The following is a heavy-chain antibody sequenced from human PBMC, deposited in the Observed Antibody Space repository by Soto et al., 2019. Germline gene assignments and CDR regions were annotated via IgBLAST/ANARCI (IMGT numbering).Heavy chain of an antibody. D-gene: IGHD1-1*01. J-gene: IGHJ6*02. CDR1: GFTFSSYG. V-gene: IGHV3-30*18. CDR3: AKPLEDYYYYYGMDV. CDR2: ISYDGSNK. Sequence: GGSLRLSCAASGFTFSSYGMHWVRQAPGKGLEWVAVISYDGSNKYYADSVKGRFTISRDNSKNTLYLQMNSLRAEDTAVYYCAKPLEDYYYYYGMDVWGQGTTVTVSS.